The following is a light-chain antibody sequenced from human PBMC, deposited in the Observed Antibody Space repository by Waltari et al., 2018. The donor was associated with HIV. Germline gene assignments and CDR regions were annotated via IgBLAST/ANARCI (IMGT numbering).Light chain of an antibody. CDR2: DVS. Sequence: QSALTQPASVSGSPGQSITISCTGTSSDVGGYNYVSWYQQHPGKAPKLMIYDVSKRPSGVSNRFSGSKSGNTASLTISGLQAEDEADYYCSSYTSSEGVFGGGTKLTVL. V-gene: IGLV2-14*01. CDR1: SSDVGGYNY. CDR3: SSYTSSEGV. J-gene: IGLJ2*01.